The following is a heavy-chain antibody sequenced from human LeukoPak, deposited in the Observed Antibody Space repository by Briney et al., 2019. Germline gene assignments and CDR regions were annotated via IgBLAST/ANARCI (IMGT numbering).Heavy chain of an antibody. J-gene: IGHJ4*02. Sequence: GGSLRLSCAASGFTFSSYAMHWVRQAPGKGLEWVAVISYDGSNKYYADSVKGRFTISRDNSKNTLYLQMNSLRAEDTAVYYCARVAGGADCWGQGTLVTVSS. CDR2: ISYDGSNK. CDR1: GFTFSSYA. V-gene: IGHV3-30*01. D-gene: IGHD3-16*01. CDR3: ARVAGGADC.